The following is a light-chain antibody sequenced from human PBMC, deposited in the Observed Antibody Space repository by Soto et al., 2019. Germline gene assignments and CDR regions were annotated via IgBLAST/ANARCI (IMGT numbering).Light chain of an antibody. Sequence: DIQMTQSPSTLSASVGDGVTITCRASQSISSWLAWYQQKPGKAPKLLIYKASSLESGVPSRFSGSGSGTEFTLTISSLQPDDFATYYCQQYNSYPTFGQGTKVDIK. CDR3: QQYNSYPT. CDR1: QSISSW. J-gene: IGKJ1*01. V-gene: IGKV1-5*03. CDR2: KAS.